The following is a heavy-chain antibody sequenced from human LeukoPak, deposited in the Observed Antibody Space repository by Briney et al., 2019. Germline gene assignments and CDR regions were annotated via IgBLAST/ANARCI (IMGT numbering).Heavy chain of an antibody. CDR1: GFTVSSNY. CDR2: IYSGGST. J-gene: IGHJ6*02. V-gene: IGHV3-53*01. CDR3: ARVGTLIYHYGMDV. Sequence: GGSLRLSCAASGFTVSSNYMSWVRQAPGKGLEWVSVIYSGGSTYYADSVKGRFTISRDNAKKSLFLQMNRLRAEDTAVYYCARVGTLIYHYGMDVWGQGTTVTVSS.